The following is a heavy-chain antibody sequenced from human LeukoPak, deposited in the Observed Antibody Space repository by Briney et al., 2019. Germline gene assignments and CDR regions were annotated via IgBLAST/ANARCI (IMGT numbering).Heavy chain of an antibody. D-gene: IGHD3-22*01. Sequence: SETLSLTCTVSGGSISSYYWSWIRQPAGKGLEWIGRIYTSGSTNYNPSLKSRVTISVDTSKNQFSLKLSPVTAADTAVYYCARDLGYYYDSSGYLDYWGQGTLVTVSS. CDR3: ARDLGYYYDSSGYLDY. CDR2: IYTSGST. CDR1: GGSISSYY. V-gene: IGHV4-4*07. J-gene: IGHJ4*02.